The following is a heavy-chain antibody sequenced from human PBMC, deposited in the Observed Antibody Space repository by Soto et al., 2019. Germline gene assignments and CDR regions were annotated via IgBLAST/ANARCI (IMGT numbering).Heavy chain of an antibody. CDR3: AREGNLGGAGAFDI. Sequence: ASVKVSCKASGYTFTSYGISWVRQAPGQGLEWMGWISAYNGNTNYAQKLQGRVTMTTDTSTSTAYTELRSLRSDDTAVYYRAREGNLGGAGAFDIWGQGTMVTVSS. CDR2: ISAYNGNT. J-gene: IGHJ3*02. D-gene: IGHD3-16*01. V-gene: IGHV1-18*04. CDR1: GYTFTSYG.